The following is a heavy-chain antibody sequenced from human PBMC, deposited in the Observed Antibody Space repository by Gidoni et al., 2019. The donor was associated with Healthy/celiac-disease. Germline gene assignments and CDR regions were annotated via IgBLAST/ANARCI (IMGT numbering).Heavy chain of an antibody. CDR1: GFTFSSYS. Sequence: EVQLVESGGGLVQPGGSLRLSCAASGFTFSSYSLTWVRQAPGKGLGWVSYISSSSRTIYYADSVKGRFTISRDNAKNSLYLQMNSLRDEDTAVYYCARDPPSINYYDSSGYYGRHAFDIWGQGTMVTVSS. CDR3: ARDPPSINYYDSSGYYGRHAFDI. V-gene: IGHV3-48*02. J-gene: IGHJ3*02. CDR2: ISSSSRTI. D-gene: IGHD3-22*01.